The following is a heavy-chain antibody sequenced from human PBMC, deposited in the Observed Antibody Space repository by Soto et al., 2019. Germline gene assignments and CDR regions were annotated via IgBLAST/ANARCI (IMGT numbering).Heavy chain of an antibody. D-gene: IGHD3-3*01. CDR3: ARDRYSYYDFWSGSLPYYYYGMDV. CDR1: GITFNSYW. J-gene: IGHJ6*02. V-gene: IGHV3-7*01. CDR2: IKEDGSEK. Sequence: GSLRLSCIESGITFNSYWMIWVRQAPGKGLEYVADIKEDGSEKNYVDSVRGRFTISRDNAKNSLSLQMNSLRAEDTAVYYCARDRYSYYDFWSGSLPYYYYGMDVWGQGTTVTVSS.